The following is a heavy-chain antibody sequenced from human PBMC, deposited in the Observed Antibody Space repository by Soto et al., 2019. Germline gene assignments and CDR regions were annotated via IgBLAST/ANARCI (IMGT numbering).Heavy chain of an antibody. Sequence: QVQLVESGGGVVQHGRSLRLSCAASRFTFSSYAMQWVRQAPGKGLEWVALISYDGSNKYYADSVKVRFTISRDNSKNTLYLQMNSLTAEDTAVYYCARDRGVVGAFYYCYGMDVWGQGTTVTVSS. CDR2: ISYDGSNK. D-gene: IGHD1-26*01. V-gene: IGHV3-30-3*01. J-gene: IGHJ6*02. CDR3: ARDRGVVGAFYYCYGMDV. CDR1: RFTFSSYA.